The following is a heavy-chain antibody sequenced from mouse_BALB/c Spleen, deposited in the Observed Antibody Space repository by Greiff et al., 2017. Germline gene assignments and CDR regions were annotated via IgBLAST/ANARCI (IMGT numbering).Heavy chain of an antibody. V-gene: IGHV1-4*02. J-gene: IGHJ4*01. CDR1: GYTFTSYT. CDR2: INPSSGYT. D-gene: IGHD2-12*01. Sequence: QVQLQQSAAELARPGASVKMSCKASGYTFTSYTMHWVKQRPGQGLEWIGYINPSSGYTEYNQKFKDKTTLTADKSSSTAYMQLSSLTSEDSAVYYCARESLRAMDYWGQGTSVTVSS. CDR3: ARESLRAMDY.